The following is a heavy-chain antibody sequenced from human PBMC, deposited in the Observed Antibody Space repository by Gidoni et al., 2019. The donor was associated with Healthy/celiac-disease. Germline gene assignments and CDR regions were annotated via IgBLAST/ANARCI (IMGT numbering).Heavy chain of an antibody. J-gene: IGHJ3*02. CDR2: TRNKANSYTT. V-gene: IGHV3-72*01. Sequence: EVQLVESGGGLVQPGGSLRLSCAASGFTFSYHYMDWFRQAPGKGLEWVGRTRNKANSYTTEYAASVKGRFTISRDDSKNSLYLQMNSLKTEDTAVYYCARGSLYDSSGYYFIDAFDIWGQGTMVTVSS. CDR3: ARGSLYDSSGYYFIDAFDI. D-gene: IGHD3-22*01. CDR1: GFTFSYHY.